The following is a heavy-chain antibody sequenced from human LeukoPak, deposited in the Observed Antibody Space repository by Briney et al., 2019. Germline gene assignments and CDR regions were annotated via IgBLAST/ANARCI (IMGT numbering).Heavy chain of an antibody. CDR3: AVSGNGTFDY. J-gene: IGHJ4*02. CDR2: MSPDSGGT. V-gene: IGHV1-2*02. D-gene: IGHD4-23*01. Sequence: GSVKVSCKASGYTFTGYYIHWVRQAPGQGLEWMGWMSPDSGGTNYAQRFQGRVTMTRDTSISTAYMELSRLRSDDTAVYYCAVSGNGTFDYWGQGPLVTVSS. CDR1: GYTFTGYY.